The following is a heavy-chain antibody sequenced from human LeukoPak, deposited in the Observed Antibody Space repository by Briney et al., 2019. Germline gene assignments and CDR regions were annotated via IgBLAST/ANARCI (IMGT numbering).Heavy chain of an antibody. CDR1: GFTFSSYS. CDR2: ISSSSSYI. V-gene: IGHV3-21*01. J-gene: IGHJ4*02. D-gene: IGHD1-1*01. CDR3: ASGFTGTFTDY. Sequence: GGSLRLSCAASGFTFSSYSMNWVRHAPGKGLELVSSISSSSSYIYYADSVKGRFTISRDNAKNSLYLQMNSLRAEDTAVYYCASGFTGTFTDYWGQGTLVTVSS.